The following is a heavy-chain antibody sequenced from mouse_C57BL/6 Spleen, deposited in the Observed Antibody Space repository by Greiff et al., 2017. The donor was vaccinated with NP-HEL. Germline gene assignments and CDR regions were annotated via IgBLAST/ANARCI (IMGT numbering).Heavy chain of an antibody. CDR1: GFTFSSYT. V-gene: IGHV5-9*01. CDR3: ARQAQGYFDY. Sequence: DVHLVESGGGLVKPGGSLKLSCAASGFTFSSYTMSWVRQTPEKRLEWVATISGGGGNTYYPDSVKGRFTISRDNAKNTLYLQMSSLRSEDTALYYCARQAQGYFDYWGQGTTLTVSS. CDR2: ISGGGGNT. J-gene: IGHJ2*01.